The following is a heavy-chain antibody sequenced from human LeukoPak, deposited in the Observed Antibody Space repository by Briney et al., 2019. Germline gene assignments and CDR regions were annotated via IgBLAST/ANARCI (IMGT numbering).Heavy chain of an antibody. CDR2: IYHSGST. CDR1: GGSISSGGYY. V-gene: IGHV4-30-2*01. J-gene: IGHJ5*02. Sequence: SETLSLTCTVSGGSISSGGYYWSWIRQQPGKGLEWIGYIYHSGSTYYNPSLKSRVTISVDRSKNQFSLKLSSVTAADTAVYYCARDQGNWFDPWGQGTLVTVSS. CDR3: ARDQGNWFDP.